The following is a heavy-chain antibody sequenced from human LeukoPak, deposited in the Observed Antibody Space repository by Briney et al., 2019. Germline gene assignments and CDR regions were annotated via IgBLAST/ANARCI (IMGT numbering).Heavy chain of an antibody. CDR3: AKVEDGYKRGNYFDY. Sequence: GRSLRLSCAASGFTFSTYAMSWVRQAPGKGLEWVSAISRDGGSTYYADSVKGRFTISRDNSKNTLYLQMNSLRAEDTAVYYCAKVEDGYKRGNYFDYWGQGTLVTVSS. CDR2: ISRDGGST. CDR1: GFTFSTYA. V-gene: IGHV3-23*01. J-gene: IGHJ4*02. D-gene: IGHD5-24*01.